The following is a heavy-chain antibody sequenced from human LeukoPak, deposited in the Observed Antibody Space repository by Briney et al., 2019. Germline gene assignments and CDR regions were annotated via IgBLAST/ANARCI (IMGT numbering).Heavy chain of an antibody. D-gene: IGHD4-17*01. Sequence: PGRSLRLSCAASGFTFSSYGMHWVRQAPGKGLEWVAVIWYDGSNKYYADSVKGRFTISRDNSKNTLYLQMNSLRAEDTAVYYCAREYGDYALPVAYYYGMDVWGQGTTVTVSS. CDR3: AREYGDYALPVAYYYGMDV. CDR2: IWYDGSNK. J-gene: IGHJ6*02. V-gene: IGHV3-33*01. CDR1: GFTFSSYG.